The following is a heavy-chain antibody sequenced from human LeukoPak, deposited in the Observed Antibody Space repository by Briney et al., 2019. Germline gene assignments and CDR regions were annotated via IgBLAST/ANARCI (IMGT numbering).Heavy chain of an antibody. J-gene: IGHJ4*02. Sequence: SETLSLTCTDSGGSITSSSYYWGWIRQPPGKGLEWIGSIYYSGSPYYNPSLKSRVTISLDTSKNQFSLKLSSVTAADTAVYYCARGRRHGYNLRNFDHWGQGTLVTVSS. V-gene: IGHV4-39*07. D-gene: IGHD5-24*01. CDR2: IYYSGSP. CDR3: ARGRRHGYNLRNFDH. CDR1: GGSITSSSYY.